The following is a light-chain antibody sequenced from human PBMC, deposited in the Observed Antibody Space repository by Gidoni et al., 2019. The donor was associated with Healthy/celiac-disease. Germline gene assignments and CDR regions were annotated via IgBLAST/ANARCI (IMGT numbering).Light chain of an antibody. CDR1: SSDVGGYNY. J-gene: IGLJ3*02. V-gene: IGLV2-8*01. Sequence: QSALTQPPSASGSPGQSVTISFTGTSSDVGGYNYVSWYQQHPGKAPKLMIYEVSKRPSGVPDRFSGSKSGNTASLTVSGLQAEDEADYYCSSYAGSNNPYWVFGGGTKLTVL. CDR2: EVS. CDR3: SSYAGSNNPYWV.